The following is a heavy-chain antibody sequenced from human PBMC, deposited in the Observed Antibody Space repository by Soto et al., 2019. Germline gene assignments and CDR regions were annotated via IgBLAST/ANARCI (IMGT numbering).Heavy chain of an antibody. Sequence: ETLSLTCTVSGGSISSYYWSWIRQPPGKGLVWIGYIYYSGSTNYTPSLKSRVTISVDTSKNQFSLKLSSVTAADTAVYYCARDSGYNYGSFRWFDPWGQGTLVT. CDR2: IYYSGST. CDR1: GGSISSYY. CDR3: ARDSGYNYGSFRWFDP. D-gene: IGHD5-18*01. J-gene: IGHJ5*02. V-gene: IGHV4-59*01.